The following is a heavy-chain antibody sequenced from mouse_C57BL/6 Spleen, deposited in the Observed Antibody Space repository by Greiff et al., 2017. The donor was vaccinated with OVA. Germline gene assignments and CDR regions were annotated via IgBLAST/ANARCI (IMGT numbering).Heavy chain of an antibody. CDR2: IYPRDGST. J-gene: IGHJ4*01. D-gene: IGHD1-1*01. CDR1: GYTFTSYD. Sequence: QVQLKESGTELVKPGASVKLSCKASGYTFTSYDINWVKQRPGQGLEWIGWIYPRDGSTKYNEKFKGKATLTVDTSSSTAYMELHSLTSEDSAVYFCARSRYYGSSYVRYYAMDYWGQGTSVTVSS. V-gene: IGHV1-85*01. CDR3: ARSRYYGSSYVRYYAMDY.